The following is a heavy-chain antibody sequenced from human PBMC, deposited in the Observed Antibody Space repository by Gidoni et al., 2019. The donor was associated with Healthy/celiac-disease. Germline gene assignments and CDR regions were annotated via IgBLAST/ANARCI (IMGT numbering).Heavy chain of an antibody. CDR3: ARGRSRYYDSSGYRFFDY. CDR1: GGSFSGYY. D-gene: IGHD3-22*01. Sequence: QVQLQQWGAVLLKPSETLSLTCAVYGGSFSGYYWSWIRPPPGNGLEWIGESNHNGSTNYNPSLKSRDTISVDTSKNQFSLKLSSVTAADTAVYDCARGRSRYYDSSGYRFFDYWGQGTLVTVSS. CDR2: SNHNGST. V-gene: IGHV4-34*01. J-gene: IGHJ4*02.